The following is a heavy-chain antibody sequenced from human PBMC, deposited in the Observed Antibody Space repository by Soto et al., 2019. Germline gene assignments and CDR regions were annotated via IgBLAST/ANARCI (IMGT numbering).Heavy chain of an antibody. D-gene: IGHD3-10*01. J-gene: IGHJ4*02. CDR3: AKKVNSGSGSQFFDY. Sequence: EVQLLESGGGLVQPGGSLRLSCAASGFTFSSNPMGWFRQAPGKGLGWVSGFRSGGDDDTKYYADSVRGRFTISRDNSKNTLFLQMNSLRAEDTAIYYCAKKVNSGSGSQFFDYWGQGTLVTVSS. CDR1: GFTFSSNP. CDR2: FRSGGDDDTK. V-gene: IGHV3-23*01.